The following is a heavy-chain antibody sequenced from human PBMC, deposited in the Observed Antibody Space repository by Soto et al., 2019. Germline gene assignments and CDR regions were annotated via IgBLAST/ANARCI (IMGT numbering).Heavy chain of an antibody. Sequence: QLQLQESGPGLVKPSETLSLTCTVSGGSISSSSYYWGWIRQPPGKGLEWIGSIYYSGSTYYNPSLKSRVTISVDTSKNQFSLKLSSVTAADTAVYCCARSAAGTFDLWGHGTLVTVSS. J-gene: IGHJ5*02. CDR3: ARSAAGTFDL. D-gene: IGHD6-13*01. CDR1: GGSISSSSYY. V-gene: IGHV4-39*01. CDR2: IYYSGST.